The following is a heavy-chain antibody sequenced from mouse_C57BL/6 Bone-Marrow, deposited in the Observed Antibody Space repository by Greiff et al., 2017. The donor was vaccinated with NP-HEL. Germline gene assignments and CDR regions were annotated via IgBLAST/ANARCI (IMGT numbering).Heavy chain of an antibody. D-gene: IGHD3-2*02. Sequence: VQLQQSGPELVKPGASVKISCKASGYSFTGYYMNWVKQSPEKSLEWIGEINPSTGGTTYNQKFKAKATLTVDKSSSTAYMQLKRLTSEDSAVYYCARGQLRRRKNYAMDYWGQGTSVTVSS. CDR2: INPSTGGT. V-gene: IGHV1-42*01. CDR3: ARGQLRRRKNYAMDY. J-gene: IGHJ4*01. CDR1: GYSFTGYY.